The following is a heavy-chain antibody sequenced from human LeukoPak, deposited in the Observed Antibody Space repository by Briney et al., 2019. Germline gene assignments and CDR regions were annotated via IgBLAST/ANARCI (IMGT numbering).Heavy chain of an antibody. CDR1: GFTFSSYA. CDR2: ISSNGGST. Sequence: EGSLRLSCAASGFTFSSYAMHWVRQAPGKGLEYVSAISSNGGSTYYANSVKGRFTISRDNSKNTLYLQMGSLRAEDMAVYYCARGRYGSGSYLGYWGQGTLVTVSS. D-gene: IGHD3-10*01. V-gene: IGHV3-64*01. J-gene: IGHJ4*02. CDR3: ARGRYGSGSYLGY.